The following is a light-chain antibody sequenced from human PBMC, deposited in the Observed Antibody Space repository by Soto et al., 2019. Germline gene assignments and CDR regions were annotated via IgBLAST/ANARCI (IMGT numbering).Light chain of an antibody. CDR2: SAS. Sequence: EIVLTQSPGTLSLSPGERATLSCRASQSLSTTYLAWYQQKPGQAPRLLIYSASSRATGIPDRFGGSGSGTDFTLTISRLEAEDFAVYYCQQYGRSPPYTFGQGTKLDIK. J-gene: IGKJ2*01. V-gene: IGKV3-20*01. CDR3: QQYGRSPPYT. CDR1: QSLSTTY.